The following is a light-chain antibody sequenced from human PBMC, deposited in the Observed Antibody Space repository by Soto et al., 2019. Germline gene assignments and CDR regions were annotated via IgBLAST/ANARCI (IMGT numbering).Light chain of an antibody. J-gene: IGLJ2*01. V-gene: IGLV2-23*01. Sequence: QSALTQPASVSGSPGQSITISCTGTSRDVGSYNLVSWYQQHPGKAPKLMIYEGSTRPSGVSNRFSGSKSGNTASLTISGLQAEDEADYYCCSYAGSSTSVVFGGGTKLTVL. CDR2: EGS. CDR1: SRDVGSYNL. CDR3: CSYAGSSTSVV.